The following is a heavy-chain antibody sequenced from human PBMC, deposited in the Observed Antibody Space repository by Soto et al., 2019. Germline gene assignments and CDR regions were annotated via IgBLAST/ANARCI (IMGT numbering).Heavy chain of an antibody. CDR2: ISSSSSYI. CDR3: ARAPHSSTPHA. D-gene: IGHD2-2*01. Sequence: GESLRLSCAASGFTFSSYSMNWVRQAPGKGLEWVSSISSSSSYIYYADSVKGRFTISRDNAKNSLYLQMNSLRAEDTAVYYCARAPHSSTPHAWGQGTLVTVSS. J-gene: IGHJ5*02. V-gene: IGHV3-21*01. CDR1: GFTFSSYS.